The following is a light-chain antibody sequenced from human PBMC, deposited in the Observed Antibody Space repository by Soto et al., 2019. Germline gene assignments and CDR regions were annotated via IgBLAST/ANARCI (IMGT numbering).Light chain of an antibody. V-gene: IGLV2-14*01. CDR1: SSDVGGYNY. Sequence: QSALTQPASVSWSPGQSITISCTGTSSDVGGYNYVSWYQQHPGKAPKLIIYDVNTRPSGVSNRFSGSKSGNTASLTISGIQAEDEADYYCSSYTSSISFGGGTKLTVL. CDR3: SSYTSSIS. J-gene: IGLJ2*01. CDR2: DVN.